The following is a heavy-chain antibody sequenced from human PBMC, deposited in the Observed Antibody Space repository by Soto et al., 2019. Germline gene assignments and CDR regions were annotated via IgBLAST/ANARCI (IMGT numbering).Heavy chain of an antibody. D-gene: IGHD2-15*01. V-gene: IGHV4-59*01. CDR3: AGLRGYAGSKIDY. J-gene: IGHJ4*02. CDR2: ISYSGNT. Sequence: PSETLSLTCTVSGGSIISGYWSWIRQPPGKGLEWIGYISYSGNTNYNPSLKSRVTMSVDTPKNQFSLRLSSVTTADTAVYYCAGLRGYAGSKIDYWGQVNLVTVSS. CDR1: GGSIISGY.